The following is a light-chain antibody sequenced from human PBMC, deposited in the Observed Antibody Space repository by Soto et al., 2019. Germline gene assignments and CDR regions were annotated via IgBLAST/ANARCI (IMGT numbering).Light chain of an antibody. Sequence: EIVLTQSPGTLSLSPGERATLSCRASQSVSSNLAWYQQKPGQAPRLLIYDASNRATGIPARLSGSGSGTDFTLTISSLEPEDFAVYYCQQRSNWPPWPFGQGSKVDIK. J-gene: IGKJ1*01. CDR2: DAS. V-gene: IGKV3-11*01. CDR1: QSVSSN. CDR3: QQRSNWPPWP.